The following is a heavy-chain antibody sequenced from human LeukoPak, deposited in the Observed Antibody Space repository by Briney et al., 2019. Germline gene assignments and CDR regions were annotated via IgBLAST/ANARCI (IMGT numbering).Heavy chain of an antibody. CDR2: ISSSSSTI. D-gene: IGHD3-22*01. V-gene: IGHV3-48*01. CDR1: GFTFSTYS. CDR3: ARGSTYYDSSGQVPFDY. J-gene: IGHJ4*02. Sequence: GGSLRLSCAASGFTFSTYSMNWVRQAPGKGLEWVSYISSSSSTIYCADSVKGRFTISRDNAKNSLYLQMNSLRAEDTAVYYCARGSTYYDSSGQVPFDYWGQGTLVTVSS.